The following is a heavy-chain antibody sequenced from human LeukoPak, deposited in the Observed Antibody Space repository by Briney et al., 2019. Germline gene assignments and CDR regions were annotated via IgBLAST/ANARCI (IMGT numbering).Heavy chain of an antibody. CDR1: GFTFSSYG. V-gene: IGHV3-33*01. Sequence: PGRSLRLSCAASGFTFSSYGMHWVRQAPGKGLEWVAVIWYDGSNKYYADSVKGRFTISRDNSNNTLYLQMNSLRAEDTAVYYCARGGRQSRDFDYWGQGTLVTVSS. CDR3: ARGGRQSRDFDY. CDR2: IWYDGSNK. J-gene: IGHJ4*02.